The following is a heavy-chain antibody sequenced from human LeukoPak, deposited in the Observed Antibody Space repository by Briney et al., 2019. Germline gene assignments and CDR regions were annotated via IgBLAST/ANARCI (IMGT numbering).Heavy chain of an antibody. CDR3: ARDSQWLAPFDY. V-gene: IGHV3-33*08. Sequence: GGSLRLSCAASGFTFSSYGMHWVRQAPGKGLEWVAVIWYDGSNKYYADSVKGRFTISRDNSKNTLYLQMNSLRAVDTAVYYCARDSQWLAPFDYWGQGTLVTVSS. CDR2: IWYDGSNK. CDR1: GFTFSSYG. J-gene: IGHJ4*02. D-gene: IGHD6-19*01.